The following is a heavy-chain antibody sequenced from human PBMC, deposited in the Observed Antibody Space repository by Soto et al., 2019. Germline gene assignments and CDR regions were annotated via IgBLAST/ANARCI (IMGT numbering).Heavy chain of an antibody. CDR2: IYSGGST. CDR1: GFTVSTKY. CDR3: ARDPWAADY. J-gene: IGHJ4*02. D-gene: IGHD3-16*01. Sequence: EVQLVESGGGLVQPGGSLRLSCAASGFTVSTKYMSWVRQAPGKGLEWVSVIYSGGSTFYADSVRGRFTISRDNSKNTVNLQMNSLRAEDTAVYYCARDPWAADYWGQGTLGTGSS. V-gene: IGHV3-66*01.